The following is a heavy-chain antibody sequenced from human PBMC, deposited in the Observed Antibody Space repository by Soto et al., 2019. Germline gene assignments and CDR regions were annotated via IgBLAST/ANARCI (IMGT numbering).Heavy chain of an antibody. J-gene: IGHJ6*03. Sequence: GASVKVSCKASGYTFTSYAMHWVRQAPGQRLEWMGWINAGNGNTKYSQKFQGRVTITRDTSASTAYMELSSLRSEDTAVYYCARDHFWSGYLHYYYYMDVWGKGTTVTVS. CDR1: GYTFTSYA. CDR3: ARDHFWSGYLHYYYYMDV. CDR2: INAGNGNT. D-gene: IGHD3-3*02. V-gene: IGHV1-3*01.